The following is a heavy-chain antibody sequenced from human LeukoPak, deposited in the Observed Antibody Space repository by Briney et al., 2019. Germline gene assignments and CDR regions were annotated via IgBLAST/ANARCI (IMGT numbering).Heavy chain of an antibody. CDR1: GGSISSSSYY. J-gene: IGHJ4*02. CDR3: ARVVRSEWEPYYFDY. D-gene: IGHD1-26*01. V-gene: IGHV4-39*07. Sequence: SETLSLTCTVSGGSISSSSYYWGWIRQPPGKGLEWIGSIYYSGSTYYSPSLKSRVTISVDTSKNQFSLKLSSVTAADTAVYYCARVVRSEWEPYYFDYWGQGTLVTVSS. CDR2: IYYSGST.